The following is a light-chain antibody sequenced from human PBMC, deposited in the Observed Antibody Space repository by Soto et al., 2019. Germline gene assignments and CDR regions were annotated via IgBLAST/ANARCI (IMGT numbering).Light chain of an antibody. J-gene: IGLJ1*01. CDR2: EVT. Sequence: QSVLTQPASVSGSPGQSITISCTGTRRDVVGYNYVSWYQQYPGKSPKLLIYEVTHRPSGVSNRFSGSKSGNTASLTISGLQAEDEADYYCSSYTISNTLPFVFGTGTKV. CDR1: RRDVVGYNY. CDR3: SSYTISNTLPFV. V-gene: IGLV2-14*01.